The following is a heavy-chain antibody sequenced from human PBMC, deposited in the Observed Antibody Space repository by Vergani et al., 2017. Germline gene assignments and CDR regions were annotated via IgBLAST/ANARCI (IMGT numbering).Heavy chain of an antibody. V-gene: IGHV3-15*01. CDR1: GFTFSNAW. Sequence: EVQLVESGGGLVTPGGSLRLSCAASGFTFSNAWMSWVRQAPGKGLEWVGRIKSKTDGGTTDYAAPVKGRFTISRDDSKNTLYLQMNSLKTEDTAVYYCRGNYYDSSGYRDNWGQGTLVTVSS. D-gene: IGHD3-22*01. CDR2: IKSKTDGGTT. CDR3: RGNYYDSSGYRDN. J-gene: IGHJ4*02.